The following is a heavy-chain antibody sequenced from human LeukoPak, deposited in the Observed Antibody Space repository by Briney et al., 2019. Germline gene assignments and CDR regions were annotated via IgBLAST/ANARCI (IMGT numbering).Heavy chain of an antibody. CDR3: SMAITDYDAFDI. CDR1: GFTFSSYS. Sequence: GGSLRLSCAASGFTFSSYSMNWVRQAPGKGLEWVSSISSSSSYIYYADSVKGRFTISRDNAKNSLYLQMNSLRAEDTAVYYCSMAITDYDAFDIWGQGTMVTVSS. D-gene: IGHD1-14*01. V-gene: IGHV3-21*01. J-gene: IGHJ3*02. CDR2: ISSSSSYI.